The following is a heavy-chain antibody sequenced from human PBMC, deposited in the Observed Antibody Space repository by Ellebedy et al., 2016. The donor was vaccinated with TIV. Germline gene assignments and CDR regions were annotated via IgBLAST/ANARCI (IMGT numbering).Heavy chain of an antibody. J-gene: IGHJ4*02. V-gene: IGHV3-23*01. Sequence: PGGSLRLSCAASRFTFSSYAMTWVRQAPGKGLEWVSAISGSGGSTYYADSVKGRFTISRDNSKNTLYLQMNSLRAEDTAVYYCAKSGFCSGGSCYFHWGQGTLVTVSS. CDR2: ISGSGGST. D-gene: IGHD2-15*01. CDR3: AKSGFCSGGSCYFH. CDR1: RFTFSSYA.